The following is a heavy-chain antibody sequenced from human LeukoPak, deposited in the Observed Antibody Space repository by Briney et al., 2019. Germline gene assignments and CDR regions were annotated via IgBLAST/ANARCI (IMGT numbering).Heavy chain of an antibody. CDR3: ARGRGYCSSTSCYRRSGWFDP. Sequence: SETLSLTCAVYGGSFSGYYWSWIRQPPGKGLEWIGEINHSGSTNYNPSLKSRVTISVDTSKNQFSLKLSSVTAADTAVYYCARGRGYCSSTSCYRRSGWFDPWGQGPLVTVSS. V-gene: IGHV4-34*01. CDR1: GGSFSGYY. D-gene: IGHD2-2*01. CDR2: INHSGST. J-gene: IGHJ5*02.